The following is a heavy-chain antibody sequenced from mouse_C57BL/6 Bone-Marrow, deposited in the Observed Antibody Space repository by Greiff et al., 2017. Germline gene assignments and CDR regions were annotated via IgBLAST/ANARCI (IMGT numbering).Heavy chain of an antibody. CDR2: IDPSDSYT. CDR1: GYTFTSYW. CDR3: ATDGYTRFAY. D-gene: IGHD1-2*01. Sequence: VQLQQPGAELVMPGASVKLSCKASGYTFTSYWMHWVKQRPGQGLEWIGEIDPSDSYTNYNQKFKGKSTLTVDKSSSTAYMQLSSLTSEDSAVYYCATDGYTRFAYWGQGTLVTVSA. V-gene: IGHV1-69*01. J-gene: IGHJ3*01.